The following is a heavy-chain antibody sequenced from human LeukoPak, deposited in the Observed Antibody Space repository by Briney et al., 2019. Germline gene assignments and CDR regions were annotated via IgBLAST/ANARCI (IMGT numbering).Heavy chain of an antibody. CDR2: IYYSGST. V-gene: IGHV4-59*01. CDR3: ARGLDPGEQLVT. D-gene: IGHD6-6*01. Sequence: SETLSLTCTVSGGSISSYYWSWIRQPPGKGLEWIGYIYYSGSTNYNPSLKSRVTISVDTSKNQFSLKLSSVTAADTAVYYCARGLDPGEQLVTWGQGTLVSVSS. CDR1: GGSISSYY. J-gene: IGHJ5*02.